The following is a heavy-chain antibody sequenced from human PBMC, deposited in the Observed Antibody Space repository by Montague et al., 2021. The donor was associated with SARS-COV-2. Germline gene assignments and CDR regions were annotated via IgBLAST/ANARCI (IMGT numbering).Heavy chain of an antibody. D-gene: IGHD3-10*01. CDR1: GDSVSTYGAA. CDR3: ARHSYRTFDF. J-gene: IGHJ4*02. CDR2: TIYTGSAWYN. Sequence: CAISGDSVSTYGAAWDWIRQSPLRGLEWLGMTIYTGSAWYNEYAESVKGRITINPDTPKNQFSLYLTSVTPEDTAVYYCARHSYRTFDFWGQGTLVTVSS. V-gene: IGHV6-1*01.